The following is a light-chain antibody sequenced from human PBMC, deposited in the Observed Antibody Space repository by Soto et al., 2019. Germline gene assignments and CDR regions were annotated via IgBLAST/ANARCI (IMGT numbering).Light chain of an antibody. J-gene: IGKJ1*01. CDR2: GAS. Sequence: EIVLTQSPGTLSLSPGERATLSCRASQSVSSSYLAWYQQKPGQAPRLLIYGASSRATGIPDRFSGSGSGTDLTITISRLEPEDFEVYYCQQYGSSPWGFGQGTKVDI. CDR3: QQYGSSPWG. V-gene: IGKV3-20*01. CDR1: QSVSSSY.